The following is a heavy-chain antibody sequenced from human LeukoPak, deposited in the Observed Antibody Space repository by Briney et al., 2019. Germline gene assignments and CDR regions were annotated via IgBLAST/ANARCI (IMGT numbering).Heavy chain of an antibody. CDR2: MCCGGST. CDR1: GFTFSNYW. D-gene: IGHD3-22*01. Sequence: GSLRLSCAASGFTFSNYWMHWVRQPPGKGLEWIGTMCCGGSTYYNPSLKSRVTISVDSSKNQFSLKLSSVTAADTAVYYCARHESSGVYYFDYWGQGTLVTVSS. J-gene: IGHJ4*02. V-gene: IGHV4-39*01. CDR3: ARHESSGVYYFDY.